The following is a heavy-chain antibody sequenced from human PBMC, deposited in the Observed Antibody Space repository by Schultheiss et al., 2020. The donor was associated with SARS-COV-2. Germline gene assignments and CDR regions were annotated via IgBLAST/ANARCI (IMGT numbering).Heavy chain of an antibody. CDR3: VKNGGG. CDR2: INHSGST. CDR1: GFTFSSYG. V-gene: IGHV4-34*08. Sequence: GSLRLSCAASGFTFSSYGMHWVRQAPGKGLEWIGEINHSGSTNYNPSLKSRVTMSVDESKNQFSLKLTSVTAADTAVYYCVKNGGGWGQGILVTVSS. J-gene: IGHJ4*02. D-gene: IGHD1-1*01.